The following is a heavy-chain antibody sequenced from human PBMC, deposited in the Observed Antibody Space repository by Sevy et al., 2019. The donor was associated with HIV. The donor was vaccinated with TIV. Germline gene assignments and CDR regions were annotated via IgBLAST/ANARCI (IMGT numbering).Heavy chain of an antibody. Sequence: GGSLRLSCAASGLTFNTYDWNWVRQAPGKGLEWVSRIIPNSGNTEYADFVKGRFTITTDNSRNTLYLQMNSLTADDTALYYCAKDQSGWGNYDDWGQGTLVTISS. D-gene: IGHD6-19*01. CDR3: AKDQSGWGNYDD. CDR2: IIPNSGNT. CDR1: GLTFNTYD. V-gene: IGHV3-23*01. J-gene: IGHJ4*02.